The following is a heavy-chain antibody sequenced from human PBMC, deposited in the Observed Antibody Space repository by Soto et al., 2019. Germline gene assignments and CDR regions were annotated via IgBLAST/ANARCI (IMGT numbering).Heavy chain of an antibody. D-gene: IGHD1-26*01. Sequence: ASVKVSCKVSGYTLTELSMHWVRQAPGKGLEWMGGFDPDDGAAIYAQKFQGRVTMTADKSTGTAYMELSSLRSEDTAVYYCATEGSGSYYAFDIWGQGTMVTVTS. V-gene: IGHV1-24*01. J-gene: IGHJ3*02. CDR2: FDPDDGAA. CDR1: GYTLTELS. CDR3: ATEGSGSYYAFDI.